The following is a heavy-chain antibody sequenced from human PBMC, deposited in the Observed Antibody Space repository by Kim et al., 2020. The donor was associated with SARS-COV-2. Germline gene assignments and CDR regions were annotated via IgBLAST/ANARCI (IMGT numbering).Heavy chain of an antibody. CDR2: ISAYNGKN. CDR3: ATGADGQNWNYFDY. CDR1: GYSFTSLG. D-gene: IGHD1-1*01. Sequence: ASVKVSCKASGYSFTSLGFSWVRQAPGQGLEWMACISAYNGKNNLAQKFQARVTMPKNTSTSTAYMELRSLRSDDTAVYYCATGADGQNWNYFDYCGQET. J-gene: IGHJ4*02. V-gene: IGHV1-18*01.